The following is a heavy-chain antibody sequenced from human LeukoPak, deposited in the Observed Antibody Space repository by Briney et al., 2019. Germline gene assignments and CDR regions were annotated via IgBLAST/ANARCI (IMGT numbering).Heavy chain of an antibody. CDR1: GLTFSGFE. D-gene: IGHD3-22*01. J-gene: IGHJ4*02. V-gene: IGHV3-21*01. CDR3: ARDPSSGYIDY. Sequence: GGSLRLSCIGSGLTFSGFELNWVRQAPGKGLEWVSSISSSSSYIYYADSVKGRFTISRDNAKNSLYLQMNSLRAEDTAVCYCARDPSSGYIDYWGQGTLVTVSS. CDR2: ISSSSSYI.